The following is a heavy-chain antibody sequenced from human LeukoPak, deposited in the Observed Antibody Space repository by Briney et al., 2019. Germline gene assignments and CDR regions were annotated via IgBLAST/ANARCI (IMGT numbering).Heavy chain of an antibody. CDR2: IYPGDSDT. Sequence: GESLKISCKGSGYSFTSYWIAWVRQMPGKGLEWMGMIYPGDSDTRYSPSFQGQVTISADKSISTAYLQWNSLKASDTAIYYCARRDSSGWYWFDPWGQGTLVTVSS. CDR3: ARRDSSGWYWFDP. CDR1: GYSFTSYW. J-gene: IGHJ5*02. V-gene: IGHV5-51*01. D-gene: IGHD6-19*01.